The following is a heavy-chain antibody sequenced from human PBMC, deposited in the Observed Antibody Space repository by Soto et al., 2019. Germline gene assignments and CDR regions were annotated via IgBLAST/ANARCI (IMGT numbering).Heavy chain of an antibody. CDR3: ATALGCRSTSCTLDY. CDR1: GGTFGSYA. V-gene: IGHV1-69*01. D-gene: IGHD2-2*01. Sequence: QVQLVQSRAEVKKPGSSVKVSCKASGGTFGSYAFSWVRQAPGQGLEWMGGIIPVSGAAHYAQKFQGRVTITADESTSTAYMELSSLSSQDTAAYYCATALGCRSTSCTLDYWGQGTRVIVSS. J-gene: IGHJ4*02. CDR2: IIPVSGAA.